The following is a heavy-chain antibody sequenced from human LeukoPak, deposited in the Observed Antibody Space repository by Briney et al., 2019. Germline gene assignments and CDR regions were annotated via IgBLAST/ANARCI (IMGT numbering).Heavy chain of an antibody. CDR1: GGTFSSYA. CDR2: IIPIFGTA. V-gene: IGHV1-69*13. Sequence: ASVKVSCKASGGTFSSYAISWVRQAPGQGLEWMGGIIPIFGTANYAQKFQGRVTITADESTSTAYMELSSLRSEDTAVYNCARDPPLGCSSTSCYVTEGFDPWGQGTLVTVSS. J-gene: IGHJ5*02. D-gene: IGHD2-2*01. CDR3: ARDPPLGCSSTSCYVTEGFDP.